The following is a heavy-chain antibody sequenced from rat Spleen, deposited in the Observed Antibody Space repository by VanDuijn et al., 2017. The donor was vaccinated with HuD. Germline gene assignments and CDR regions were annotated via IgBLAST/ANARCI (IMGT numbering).Heavy chain of an antibody. CDR2: IKAKSNNYAT. Sequence: EVKVLESGGGLVKPGNSLKLSCATSGFTFSTAWMYWYRQFPEKRLEWGARIKAKSNNYATDYTESVKGRFTSSRDDSKSSIYLQMNNLKEEDTAIYYWAWSGHYWGQGVMVTVSS. CDR3: AWSGHY. CDR1: GFTFSTAW. V-gene: IGHV6-6*01. J-gene: IGHJ2*01.